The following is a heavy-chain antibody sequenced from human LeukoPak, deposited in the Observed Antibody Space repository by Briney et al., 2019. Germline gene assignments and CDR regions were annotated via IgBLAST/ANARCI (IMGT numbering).Heavy chain of an antibody. CDR2: IRYDGSNK. Sequence: GGSLRLSCAASGFTFDDYGMHWVRQAPGKGLEWVAFIRYDGSNKYYADSVKGRFTISRDNSKNTLYLQMNSLRAEDTAVYYCAKVRHSSGYWSLDYWGQGTLVTVSS. CDR1: GFTFDDYG. V-gene: IGHV3-30*02. J-gene: IGHJ4*02. CDR3: AKVRHSSGYWSLDY. D-gene: IGHD3-22*01.